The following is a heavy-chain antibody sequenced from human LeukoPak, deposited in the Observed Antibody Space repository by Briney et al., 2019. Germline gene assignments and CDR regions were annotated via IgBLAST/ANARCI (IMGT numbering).Heavy chain of an antibody. J-gene: IGHJ4*02. Sequence: PSETLSLTCAVYGGSFSGYYWSWIRQPPGKGLEWIGEINHSGSTNYNPSLKSRVTISVDTSKNQFSLKLSSVTAADTAVYYCARRGFVRGYTFWGQGTLVTVSS. D-gene: IGHD3-16*02. CDR2: INHSGST. V-gene: IGHV4-34*01. CDR3: ARRGFVRGYTF. CDR1: GGSFSGYY.